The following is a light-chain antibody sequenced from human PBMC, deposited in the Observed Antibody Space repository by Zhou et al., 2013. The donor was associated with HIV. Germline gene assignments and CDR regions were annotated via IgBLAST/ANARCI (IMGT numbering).Light chain of an antibody. CDR1: QSIDRY. CDR2: AAS. CDR3: QQSYGTPLT. Sequence: DIQMTQSPSSLSASAGDRVTITCRASQSIDRYLNWYYQKPGKAPELLIYAASNLQSGVPSRFSGSGSGTDFTLTINSLHAEDLATYYCQQSYGTPLTFGGGTKVE. V-gene: IGKV1-39*01. J-gene: IGKJ4*01.